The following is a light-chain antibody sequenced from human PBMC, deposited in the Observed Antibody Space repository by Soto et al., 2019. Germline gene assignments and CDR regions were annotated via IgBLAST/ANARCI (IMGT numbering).Light chain of an antibody. CDR2: WAS. CDR1: RSVFYSSSNNNY. V-gene: IGKV4-1*01. CDR3: QQYYSIPLT. J-gene: IGKJ4*01. Sequence: DIVMTQSPDSLAVSLGEGATISCKSSRSVFYSSSNNNYLAWYQHKPGQPPKLLIYWASARESGVPDRFSGSGSGTDFTLTINSLQAEDVAVYYCQQYYSIPLTFGGGTKVDIK.